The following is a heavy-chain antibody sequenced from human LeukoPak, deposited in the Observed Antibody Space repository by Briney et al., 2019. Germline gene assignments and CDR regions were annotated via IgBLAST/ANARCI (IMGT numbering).Heavy chain of an antibody. CDR2: VHHSGNN. V-gene: IGHV4-39*02. CDR1: GVSITSGSYY. D-gene: IGHD6-13*01. Sequence: PSETLSRTCGVSGVSITSGSYYWGWIRQPPGKGLEWIGSVHHSGNNHSNPSLKSRVTVSVDTSKNHFSLKLKSVTAADTAVFYCARSRWIAAGPFDYWGQGSLVTVSS. CDR3: ARSRWIAAGPFDY. J-gene: IGHJ4*02.